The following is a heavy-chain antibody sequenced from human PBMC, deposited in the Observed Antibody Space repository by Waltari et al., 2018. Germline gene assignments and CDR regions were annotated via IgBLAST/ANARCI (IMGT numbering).Heavy chain of an antibody. J-gene: IGHJ4*02. D-gene: IGHD5-18*01. CDR1: GYTFTGYY. CDR3: ARGDVDTAMVNMYYFDY. V-gene: IGHV1-2*02. CDR2: INPNSGGT. Sequence: QVQLVQSGAEVKKPGASVKVSCKASGYTFTGYYMHWVRQAPGQGLEWMGWINPNSGGTNYAQKFQGRVTMTRDTSISTAYMELSRLRSDDTAVYYCARGDVDTAMVNMYYFDYWGQGTLVTVSS.